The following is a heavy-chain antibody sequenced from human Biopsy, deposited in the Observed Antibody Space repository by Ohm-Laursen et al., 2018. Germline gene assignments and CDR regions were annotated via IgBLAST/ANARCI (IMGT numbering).Heavy chain of an antibody. CDR2: IYYSGST. CDR1: GGSISSYY. CDR3: ARVEAGTYDALDI. Sequence: TLSLTCTVSGGSISSYYWNWIRQPPGKGLEWIGYIYYSGSTKYNPSLKSRVTFSVDMSKSQFSLKLYSVTAADTAVYYCARVEAGTYDALDIWGQGALVAVSA. D-gene: IGHD1-26*01. J-gene: IGHJ3*02. V-gene: IGHV4-59*01.